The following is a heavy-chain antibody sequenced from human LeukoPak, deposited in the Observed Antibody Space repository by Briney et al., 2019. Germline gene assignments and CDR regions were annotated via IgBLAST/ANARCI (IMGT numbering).Heavy chain of an antibody. J-gene: IGHJ6*02. CDR2: ISAYNGNT. CDR3: ARGPKDYDILTGYFWSSADLGELMDV. V-gene: IGHV1-18*01. Sequence: GVSVKVSCKASGYTFTSYSISWVRQAPGQGLEWMGWISAYNGNTNYAQKLQGRVTMTTDTSTSTAYMELRSLRSDDTAVYYCARGPKDYDILTGYFWSSADLGELMDVWGQGTTVTVSS. CDR1: GYTFTSYS. D-gene: IGHD3-9*01.